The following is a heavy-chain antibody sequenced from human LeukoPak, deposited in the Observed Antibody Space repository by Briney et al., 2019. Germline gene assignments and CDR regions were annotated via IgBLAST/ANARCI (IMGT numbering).Heavy chain of an antibody. J-gene: IGHJ5*02. Sequence: ASVKVSCKASGYTFTSYGISWVRQAPGQGLEWMGWISAYNGNTNYAQKLQGRVTMTTDTSTSTAYMELRSLRSEDTAVYYCARDNSVGDTAWWFDPWGQGTLVTVSS. CDR2: ISAYNGNT. CDR1: GYTFTSYG. D-gene: IGHD1-26*01. CDR3: ARDNSVGDTAWWFDP. V-gene: IGHV1-18*01.